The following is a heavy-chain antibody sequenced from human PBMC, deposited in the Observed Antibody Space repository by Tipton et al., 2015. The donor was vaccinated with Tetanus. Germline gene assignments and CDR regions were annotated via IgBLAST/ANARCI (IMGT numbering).Heavy chain of an antibody. V-gene: IGHV3-23*01. D-gene: IGHD3-3*01. CDR3: ATAPRVREKKQGGDFWSGPYNPEDWYFDL. Sequence: CAASGFTFSSYAMSWVRQAPGKGLEWVSAISGSGGSTYYADSVKGRFTISRDNSKNTLYLQMNSLRAEDTAVYYCATAPRVREKKQGGDFWSGPYNPEDWYFDLWGRGTLVTVSS. CDR2: ISGSGGST. CDR1: GFTFSSYA. J-gene: IGHJ2*01.